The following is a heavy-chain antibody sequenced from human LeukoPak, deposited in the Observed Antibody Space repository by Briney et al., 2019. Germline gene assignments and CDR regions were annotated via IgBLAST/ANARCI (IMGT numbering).Heavy chain of an antibody. J-gene: IGHJ4*02. CDR2: INSNSGGI. V-gene: IGHV1-2*02. Sequence: GASVKVSCKTSGYTFTDYYIHWRRQAPGQGLEWGGGINSNSGGISYAQKFQGRGTLTRDTPARTVFMELNRLTSDDTAVYYCARTRIAARRADFDYWGQGTVVTVSS. CDR1: GYTFTDYY. D-gene: IGHD6-6*01. CDR3: ARTRIAARRADFDY.